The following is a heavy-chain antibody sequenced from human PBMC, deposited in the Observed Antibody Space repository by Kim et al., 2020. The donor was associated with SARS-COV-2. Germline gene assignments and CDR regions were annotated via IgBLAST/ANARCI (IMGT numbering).Heavy chain of an antibody. CDR2: IDTNTGNL. J-gene: IGHJ2*01. V-gene: IGHV7-4-1*02. CDR3: ARGGTAERALLPAVMDYWYFDL. Sequence: ASVKVSCKASGYTFTQYYINWVRQAPGQGLELMGSIDTNTGNLMFAQGFTGRFVFSLDTSINTAYLQINSLKAEDTALYYCARGGTAERALLPAVMDYWYFDLWGRGTLVSVSS. CDR1: GYTFTQYY. D-gene: IGHD2-2*01.